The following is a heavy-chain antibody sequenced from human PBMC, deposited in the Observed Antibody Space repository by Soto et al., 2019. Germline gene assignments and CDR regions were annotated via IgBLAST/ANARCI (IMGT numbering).Heavy chain of an antibody. CDR2: ISSSGSTI. J-gene: IGHJ4*02. CDR3: AREYSYGFGGFDY. D-gene: IGHD5-18*01. CDR1: GFTFSSYE. Sequence: EVQLVESGGGLVQPGGSLRLSCAASGFTFSSYEMNWVRQAPEKGLEWVSYISSSGSTIYYADSVKGRFTISRDNAKNSLYLQMNSLRAEDTAVYYCAREYSYGFGGFDYWGQGTLVTVSS. V-gene: IGHV3-48*03.